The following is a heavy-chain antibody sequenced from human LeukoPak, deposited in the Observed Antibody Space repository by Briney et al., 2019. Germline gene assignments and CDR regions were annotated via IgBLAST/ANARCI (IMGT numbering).Heavy chain of an antibody. CDR2: FDPEDGET. Sequence: RASVKVSCKVSGYTFTELSMHWVRQAPGKGLEWMGGFDPEDGETIYAQKFQGRVTMTEDTSTDTAYMELSSLRSEDTAVYYCATGGSGSYDYWGQGTLVTVSS. V-gene: IGHV1-24*01. CDR3: ATGGSGSYDY. D-gene: IGHD1-26*01. J-gene: IGHJ4*02. CDR1: GYTFTELS.